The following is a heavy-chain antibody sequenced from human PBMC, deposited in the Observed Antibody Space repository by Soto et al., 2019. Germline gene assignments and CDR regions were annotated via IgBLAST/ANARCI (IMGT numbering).Heavy chain of an antibody. CDR2: IIPLSGTP. CDR3: TRGIQLWS. J-gene: IGHJ5*02. D-gene: IGHD5-18*01. V-gene: IGHV1-69*06. Sequence: QVQLVQSGAEVKKPGSSVKVSCKASGGTFSNYALTWVRQAPGQGLEWMGGIIPLSGTPNYAQKFQGRVTITADKSTTTVYMELIGPRSEDTAVYYCTRGIQLWSWGQGTLVTVSS. CDR1: GGTFSNYA.